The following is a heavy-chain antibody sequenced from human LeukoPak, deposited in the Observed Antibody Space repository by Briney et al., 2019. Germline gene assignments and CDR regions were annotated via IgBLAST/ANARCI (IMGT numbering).Heavy chain of an antibody. Sequence: PSETLSLTCTVSGGSISSSSYYWGWIRQPPGKGLEWIGSIYYSGSTYYNPSLKSRVTISVDTSKNQFSLKLSSLTAADTAVYYCAGSTTWISFDIWGQGTMVTVSS. D-gene: IGHD2-2*01. CDR3: AGSTTWISFDI. V-gene: IGHV4-39*07. J-gene: IGHJ3*02. CDR2: IYYSGST. CDR1: GGSISSSSYY.